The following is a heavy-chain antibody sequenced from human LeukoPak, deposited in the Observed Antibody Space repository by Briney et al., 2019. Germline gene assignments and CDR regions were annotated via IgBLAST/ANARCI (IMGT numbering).Heavy chain of an antibody. CDR1: GGSISSYY. CDR2: IYYSGST. CDR3: ARGSVYFGY. J-gene: IGHJ4*02. V-gene: IGHV4-59*01. Sequence: PSETLSLTCTVSGGSISSYYWSWIRQPPGKGLEWIGYIYYSGSTNYNPSLKSRVTISVDTSKNQFSLKLSSVTAADTAVYYCARGSVYFGYWGQGTLVTVSS.